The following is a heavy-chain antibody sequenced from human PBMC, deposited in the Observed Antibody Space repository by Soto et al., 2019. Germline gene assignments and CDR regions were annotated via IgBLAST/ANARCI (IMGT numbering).Heavy chain of an antibody. Sequence: GGSLRLSCAASGFTFSGYAMHWVRQASGKGLEWVGRIRSKANSYATAYAASVKGRFTITRDDSKNTAYLQMNSLKTEDTAVYYCTGRMGLANDYWGQGTLVTVSS. D-gene: IGHD2-21*01. CDR1: GFTFSGYA. J-gene: IGHJ4*02. V-gene: IGHV3-73*01. CDR3: TGRMGLANDY. CDR2: IRSKANSYAT.